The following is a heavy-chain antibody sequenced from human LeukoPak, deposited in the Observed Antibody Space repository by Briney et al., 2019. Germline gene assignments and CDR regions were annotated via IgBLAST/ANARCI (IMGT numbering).Heavy chain of an antibody. D-gene: IGHD3-22*01. CDR3: ARDLGQYYDTSDNWFDP. J-gene: IGHJ5*02. V-gene: IGHV3-30*03. CDR2: ISNDGNNK. CDR1: GFAFSSYG. Sequence: GGSLRLSCAASGFAFSSYGMHWVRQAPGKGLEWVAVISNDGNNKYYADSVKGRFSISRDNSKNTLYLQMNSLRGEDTAVYYCARDLGQYYDTSDNWFDPWGQGTLVTVSS.